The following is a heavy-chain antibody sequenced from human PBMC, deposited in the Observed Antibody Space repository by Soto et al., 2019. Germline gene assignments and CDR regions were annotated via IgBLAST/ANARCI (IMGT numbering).Heavy chain of an antibody. CDR2: IYYSGST. V-gene: IGHV4-59*08. J-gene: IGHJ3*02. Sequence: PSEPLSLTCTFSGGTISNYRWRWIRQPPGKGLEWIGYIYYSGSTNYNPSLKSRVTISVDTSKNQFSLKLSSVTAADTAMYYCASHYALSGFGDSLAAFDIWGQGTMVTVSS. D-gene: IGHD3-10*01. CDR1: GGTISNYR. CDR3: ASHYALSGFGDSLAAFDI.